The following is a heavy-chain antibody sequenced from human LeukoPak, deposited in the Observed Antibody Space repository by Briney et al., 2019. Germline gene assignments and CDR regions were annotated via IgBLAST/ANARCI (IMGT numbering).Heavy chain of an antibody. CDR3: ARDYTSPYSSSWYEADYYYGMDV. Sequence: GASVKVSCKASGGTFSSYAISWVRQAPGQGLEWMGRIIPILGIANYAQKFQGRVTITADKSTSTAYMELGSLRSEDTAVYYCARDYTSPYSSSWYEADYYYGMDVWGQGTTVTVSS. D-gene: IGHD6-13*01. J-gene: IGHJ6*02. CDR2: IIPILGIA. V-gene: IGHV1-69*04. CDR1: GGTFSSYA.